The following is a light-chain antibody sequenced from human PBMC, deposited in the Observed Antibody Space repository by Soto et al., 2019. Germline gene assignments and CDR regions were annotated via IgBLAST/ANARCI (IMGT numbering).Light chain of an antibody. Sequence: EIVLTQSPATLSLSPGERATLSCRASRSVRSYLAWYQQKPGQAPRLLIYDASNRAAGIPASFSGSGSETDFTPTISNLEPEDFAVYYCQQRYAWPPITFGQGTRLEIK. V-gene: IGKV3-11*01. CDR1: RSVRSY. J-gene: IGKJ5*01. CDR2: DAS. CDR3: QQRYAWPPIT.